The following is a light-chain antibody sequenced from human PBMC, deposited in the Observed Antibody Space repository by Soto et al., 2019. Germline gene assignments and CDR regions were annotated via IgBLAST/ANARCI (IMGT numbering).Light chain of an antibody. CDR1: SSNIGSNY. Sequence: QCLLTQPASASGTPGQRVTISCSGSSSNIGSNYVYWYQQLPGTAPKLLIYRNNQRPSGVPDRFSGSKSGTSASLAISGLRSEDEADYYCAAWDDSHYVFGTGTKVTVL. CDR3: AAWDDSHYV. J-gene: IGLJ1*01. V-gene: IGLV1-47*01. CDR2: RNN.